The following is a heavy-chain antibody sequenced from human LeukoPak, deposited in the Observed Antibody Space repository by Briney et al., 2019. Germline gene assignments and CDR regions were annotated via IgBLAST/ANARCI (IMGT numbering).Heavy chain of an antibody. CDR1: GFTFSSYG. V-gene: IGHV3-30*18. CDR3: AKGRYPPRYYFDY. D-gene: IGHD1-1*01. Sequence: PGGSLRLSCAASGFTFSSYGMHWVRQAPGKGLEWVAVISYDGSNKYYADSVKGRFTISRYNSKNTLYLQMNSLRAEDTAVYYCAKGRYPPRYYFDYWGQGTLVTVSS. J-gene: IGHJ4*02. CDR2: ISYDGSNK.